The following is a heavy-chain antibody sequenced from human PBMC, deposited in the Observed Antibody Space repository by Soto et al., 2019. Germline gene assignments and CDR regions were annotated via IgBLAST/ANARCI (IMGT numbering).Heavy chain of an antibody. CDR3: AKCSGAMRWQLAPKNWYFDL. CDR1: GFTFSSYV. CDR2: ISGSGGST. D-gene: IGHD3-10*02. Sequence: EVQLLESGGGLVQPGGSLRLSCAASGFTFSSYVMSWVRQAPGKGLEWVSAISGSGGSTYYADSVKGRFTISRDNSKNTLYLQMNSLRAEDTAVYYCAKCSGAMRWQLAPKNWYFDLWGRGTLVTVSS. J-gene: IGHJ2*01. V-gene: IGHV3-23*01.